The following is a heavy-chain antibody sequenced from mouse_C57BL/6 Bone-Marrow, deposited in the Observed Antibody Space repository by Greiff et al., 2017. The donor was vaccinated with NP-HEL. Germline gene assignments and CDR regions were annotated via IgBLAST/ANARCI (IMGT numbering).Heavy chain of an antibody. CDR2: IDPSDSYT. D-gene: IGHD2-3*01. J-gene: IGHJ4*01. CDR3: AREDGYYFYAMDY. V-gene: IGHV1-69*01. CDR1: GYTFTSYW. Sequence: QVQLQQPGAELVMPGASVKLSCKASGYTFTSYWMHWVKQRPGQGLEWIGEIDPSDSYTNYNQKFTGKSTLTVDKSSSTAYMQLSSLTSEDSAVYYCAREDGYYFYAMDYWGQGTSVTVSS.